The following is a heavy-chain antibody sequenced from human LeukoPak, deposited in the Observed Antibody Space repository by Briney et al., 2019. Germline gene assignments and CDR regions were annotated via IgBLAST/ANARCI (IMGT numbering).Heavy chain of an antibody. Sequence: PGRSLRLSCAASGFTFCSYGMHWVRQAPGKGLEWVAVISYDGSNKYYADSVKGRFTISRDNSKNTLYLQMNSLRAEDTAVYYCAKAGTGYSSSWAFDYWGQGTLVTVSS. D-gene: IGHD6-13*01. V-gene: IGHV3-30*18. J-gene: IGHJ4*02. CDR3: AKAGTGYSSSWAFDY. CDR2: ISYDGSNK. CDR1: GFTFCSYG.